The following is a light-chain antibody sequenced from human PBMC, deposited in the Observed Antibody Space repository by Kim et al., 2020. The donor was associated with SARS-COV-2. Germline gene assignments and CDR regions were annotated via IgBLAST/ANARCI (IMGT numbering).Light chain of an antibody. J-gene: IGLJ2*01. CDR3: QVWDSSSDHPGV. V-gene: IGLV3-21*03. CDR2: DDS. Sequence: PGKTARITCGGNNIGSKSVHWYQRKPGQAAVLVVYDDSDRPSGIPERFSGSNSGNTATLTISRVEAGDEADYYCQVWDSSSDHPGVFGGGTQLTVL. CDR1: NIGSKS.